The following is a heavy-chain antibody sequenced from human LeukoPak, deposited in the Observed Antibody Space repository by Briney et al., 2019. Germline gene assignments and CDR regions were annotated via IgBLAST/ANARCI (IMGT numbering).Heavy chain of an antibody. J-gene: IGHJ3*02. CDR3: AREGPDLYCSSTSCYTGAFDI. CDR1: GFTFSSYA. CDR2: ISYDGSNK. Sequence: GRSLRLSCAASGFTFSSYAMHWVRQAPGKGLEWVAVISYDGSNKYYADSVKGRFTISRDNSKNTLYLQMNSLRAEDTAVYYCAREGPDLYCSSTSCYTGAFDIWGQGTMVTVSS. V-gene: IGHV3-30-3*01. D-gene: IGHD2-2*02.